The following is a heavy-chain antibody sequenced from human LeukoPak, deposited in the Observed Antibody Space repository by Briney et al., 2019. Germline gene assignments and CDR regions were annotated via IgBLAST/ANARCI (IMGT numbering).Heavy chain of an antibody. CDR2: ITDTGDST. J-gene: IGHJ4*02. Sequence: GGSLRLSCAASGFPFSSSAMTWVRQAPGKGLEWVSTITDTGDSTHYADSVKGRFTFSRDNSKNTLYLQMNSLRAEDTAVYFCAKDYDMWTGSLDYWGPGTLVTVSS. D-gene: IGHD3-9*01. CDR1: GFPFSSSA. CDR3: AKDYDMWTGSLDY. V-gene: IGHV3-23*01.